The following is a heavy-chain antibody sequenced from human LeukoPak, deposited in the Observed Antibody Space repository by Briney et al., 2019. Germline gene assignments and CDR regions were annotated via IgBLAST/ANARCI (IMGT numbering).Heavy chain of an antibody. J-gene: IGHJ5*02. CDR3: ARGPRIAAPRYGRGTPKTHNWFDP. Sequence: SETLSLTCAVYGGSFSGYYWSWIRQPPGKGLEWLGEINHSGSTNYNPSLKSRVTISADTSKNQFSLKLSSVTAADTAVYYCARGPRIAAPRYGRGTPKTHNWFDPWGQGTLVTVSS. CDR1: GGSFSGYY. D-gene: IGHD6-13*01. V-gene: IGHV4-34*01. CDR2: INHSGST.